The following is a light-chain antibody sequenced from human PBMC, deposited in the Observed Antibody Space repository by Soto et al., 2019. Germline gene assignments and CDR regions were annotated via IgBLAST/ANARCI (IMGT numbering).Light chain of an antibody. CDR3: QQYNTYRWT. J-gene: IGKJ1*01. Sequence: DIQMTQSPSTVSASVGDRVTITCRAGQSISSWLAWYQQKPGKAPKFLIYDASNLESGVPSRFSGSGSGTGFILTISSLQPEDFATYYCQQYNTYRWTFGQGTKVDIK. CDR2: DAS. V-gene: IGKV1-5*01. CDR1: QSISSW.